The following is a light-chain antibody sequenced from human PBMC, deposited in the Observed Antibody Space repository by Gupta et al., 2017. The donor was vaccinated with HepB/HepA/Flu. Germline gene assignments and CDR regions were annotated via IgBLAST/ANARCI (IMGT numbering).Light chain of an antibody. J-gene: IGKJ5*01. CDR2: LGS. CDR1: QSLLRNGNNF. V-gene: IGKV2-28*01. CDR3: RQGLQSPRT. Sequence: DIMMTQSPLSLPVIPGESASISCRSSQSLLRNGNNFLDWYVQKPGQSPQLLIYLGSNRASGVPDRFSGSDSGTDFTLNINGVEAGDVGIYCCRQGLQSPRTFGQGTRLEI.